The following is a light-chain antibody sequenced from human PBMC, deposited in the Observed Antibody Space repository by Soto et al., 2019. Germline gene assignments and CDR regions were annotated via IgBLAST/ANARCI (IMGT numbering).Light chain of an antibody. CDR2: EVT. Sequence: SVLTQPASVSGSPGQSITISCTGSSSDVGGHNYVSWYQQHPGKAPKLMIYEVTKRPSGVSNRFSGSKSGNTASLTISGLQAEDEADYYCSSYTFTSTLYVFGTGTKVTVL. V-gene: IGLV2-14*01. CDR3: SSYTFTSTLYV. CDR1: SSDVGGHNY. J-gene: IGLJ1*01.